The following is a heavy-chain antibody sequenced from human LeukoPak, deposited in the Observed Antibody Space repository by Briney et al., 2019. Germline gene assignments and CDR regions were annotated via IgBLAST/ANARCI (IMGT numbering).Heavy chain of an antibody. CDR3: ARDASRYCSGGNCYSGLLGYFDY. Sequence: GGSLRLSCAASGFTFSSYNMNWVRQAPGKGLEWVSYISRSGSTIKFADSVKGRFTISRDNAKNSLYLQMSSLRAEDTAVYYCARDASRYCSGGNCYSGLLGYFDYWGQGTLVTVSS. V-gene: IGHV3-48*01. J-gene: IGHJ4*02. D-gene: IGHD2-15*01. CDR1: GFTFSSYN. CDR2: ISRSGSTI.